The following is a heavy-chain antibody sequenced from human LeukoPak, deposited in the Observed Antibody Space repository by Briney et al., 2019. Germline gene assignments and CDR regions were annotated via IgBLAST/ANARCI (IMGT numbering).Heavy chain of an antibody. J-gene: IGHJ3*02. Sequence: SETLSLTCAVSGYSISSGYYWGWIRQPPGKGLEWIGSIYHSGSTFYNPSLKSRVTISADTSKNQFSLTLSSVTAADTAVYYCARAGGGNSADAFDIWGQGTMVTVSS. V-gene: IGHV4-38-2*01. CDR1: GYSISSGYY. CDR2: IYHSGST. CDR3: ARAGGGNSADAFDI. D-gene: IGHD4-23*01.